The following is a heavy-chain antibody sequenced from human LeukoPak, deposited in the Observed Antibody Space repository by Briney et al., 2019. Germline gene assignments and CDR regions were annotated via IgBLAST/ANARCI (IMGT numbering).Heavy chain of an antibody. CDR2: IYYSGST. Sequence: PSETLSLTCTVSGGSISSSNYYWGWIRQPPGKGLEWIGNIYYSGSTYYNPSLKSRVAISVDTSKNHLSLKLSSVTAADTAVYYCARLLGDCSGGSCYFFDYWGQGTLVTVSS. CDR1: GGSISSSNYY. J-gene: IGHJ4*02. D-gene: IGHD2-15*01. V-gene: IGHV4-39*01. CDR3: ARLLGDCSGGSCYFFDY.